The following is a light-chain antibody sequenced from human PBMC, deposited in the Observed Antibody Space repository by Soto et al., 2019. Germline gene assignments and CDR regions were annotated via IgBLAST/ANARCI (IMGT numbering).Light chain of an antibody. CDR3: QQYNSWLWT. CDR2: GAS. J-gene: IGKJ5*01. CDR1: QSISDT. Sequence: IVMTQSPATLSVSPGGRATLSCRASQSISDTLTWYQQKPGQAPRVLIYGASTMATGFPARFSGSGSGTEFTLIISSLQSEDSAVYYCQQYNSWLWTFGQGTRLEIK. V-gene: IGKV3-15*01.